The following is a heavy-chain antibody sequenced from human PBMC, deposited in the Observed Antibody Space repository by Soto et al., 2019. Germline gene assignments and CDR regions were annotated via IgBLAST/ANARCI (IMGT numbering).Heavy chain of an antibody. CDR3: AKTGVSVRYFDPRLPTTSYYYYMDV. J-gene: IGHJ6*03. Sequence: GGSLRLSCAASGFTFSSYGMHWVRQAPGKGLEWVAVIWYDGSNKYYADSVKGRFTISRDNSKNTLYLQMNSLRAEDTAVYYCAKTGVSVRYFDPRLPTTSYYYYMDVWGKGTTVTVSS. CDR2: IWYDGSNK. CDR1: GFTFSSYG. D-gene: IGHD3-9*01. V-gene: IGHV3-33*06.